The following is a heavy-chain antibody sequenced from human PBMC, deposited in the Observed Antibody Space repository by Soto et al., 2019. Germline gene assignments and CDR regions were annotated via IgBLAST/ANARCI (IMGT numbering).Heavy chain of an antibody. CDR1: AYTFTSYT. V-gene: IGHV1-3*01. D-gene: IGHD3-10*01. CDR3: ASAVFYGSASYYMKPTDV. J-gene: IGHJ6*02. Sequence: QVQLVQSGAEVKKPGASVKVSCKASAYTFTSYTIHWVRQAPGQRLEWMGWINAGKGNTKYSQKLQGRVTITRDTSVGTAYMEMSSLRSEVTAVYYCASAVFYGSASYYMKPTDVWGQGTTVTVS. CDR2: INAGKGNT.